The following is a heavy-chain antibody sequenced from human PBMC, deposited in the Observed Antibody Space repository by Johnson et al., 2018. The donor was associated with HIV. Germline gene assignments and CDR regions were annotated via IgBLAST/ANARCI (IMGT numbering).Heavy chain of an antibody. J-gene: IGHJ3*02. CDR1: GFTFSDYY. CDR3: ARDILYTDTAFDI. Sequence: QVQLVESGGGLVQPGGSLRLSCAASGFTFSDYYMSWIRQAPGKGLEWVSYISSSGSTIYYADSVKGRFSISRDNAQNSLYLHMNSLRAEDTALYYCARDILYTDTAFDIWGQGTMSPSLQ. V-gene: IGHV3-11*01. CDR2: ISSSGSTI. D-gene: IGHD2-8*01.